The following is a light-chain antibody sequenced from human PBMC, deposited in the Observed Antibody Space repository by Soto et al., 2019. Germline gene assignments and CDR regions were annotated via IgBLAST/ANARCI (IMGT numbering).Light chain of an antibody. V-gene: IGKV1-39*01. J-gene: IGKJ2*01. CDR1: QASNKN. CDR2: STS. CDR3: QQSFKTPYT. Sequence: DIQMTQSPPSLSASVGDRVTISCRASQASNKNLNWYQLKEGQAPKRLIYSTSEFQPGVPSRFSGSVSETEFSLTITGLQPDDSATYFCQQSFKTPYTFGQGT.